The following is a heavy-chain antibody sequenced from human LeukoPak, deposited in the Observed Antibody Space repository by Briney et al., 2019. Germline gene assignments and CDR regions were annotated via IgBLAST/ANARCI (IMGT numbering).Heavy chain of an antibody. CDR2: IHHSGSS. D-gene: IGHD6-19*01. CDR3: ARRHRSGWYFDY. CDR1: GDSINSSNW. J-gene: IGHJ4*02. Sequence: SGTLSLTCAVSGDSINSSNWWSWVRQPPGKGLEWIGEIHHSGSSHYNPSLMSRVTISVDKSKNQFSLRLTSVTAADTAVYYCARRHRSGWYFDYWGQGTLVTVSS. V-gene: IGHV4-4*02.